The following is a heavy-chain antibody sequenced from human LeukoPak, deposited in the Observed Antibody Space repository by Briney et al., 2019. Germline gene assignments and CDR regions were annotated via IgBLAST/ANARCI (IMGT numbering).Heavy chain of an antibody. Sequence: SETLSLTCAVYGGSFSGYYWSWIRQPPGKGLEWIGEINHSGSTNYNPSLKSRVTISVDTSKNQFSLKLSSVTAADTAVYYCARGPRVDTAIAYYYYYGMDVWGQGTTVTVSS. V-gene: IGHV4-34*01. CDR2: INHSGST. CDR1: GGSFSGYY. J-gene: IGHJ6*02. D-gene: IGHD5-18*01. CDR3: ARGPRVDTAIAYYYYYGMDV.